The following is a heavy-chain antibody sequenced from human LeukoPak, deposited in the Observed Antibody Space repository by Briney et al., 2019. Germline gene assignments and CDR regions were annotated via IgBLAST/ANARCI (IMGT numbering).Heavy chain of an antibody. CDR2: INHSGST. V-gene: IGHV4-34*01. J-gene: IGHJ5*02. Sequence: PSETLSLTCAVYGGSFSGYYWSWIRQPPGKGLEWIGEINHSGSTNYNPSLKSRVTISVDTSKNQFSLKLSSVTAADTAVYYCARLKKRPYYYGSGPGGWFDPWGQGTLVTVSS. CDR3: ARLKKRPYYYGSGPGGWFDP. CDR1: GGSFSGYY. D-gene: IGHD3-10*01.